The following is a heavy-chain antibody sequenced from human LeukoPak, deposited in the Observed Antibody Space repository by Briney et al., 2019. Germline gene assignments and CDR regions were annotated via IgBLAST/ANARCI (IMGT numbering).Heavy chain of an antibody. CDR1: GGSISSSSYY. CDR2: IYYSGST. CDR3: ARVKIVVVPAATNWFDP. D-gene: IGHD2-2*01. J-gene: IGHJ5*02. Sequence: SETLSLTCTVSGGSISSSSYYWGWIRQPPGKGLEWIGSIYYSGSTYYNPSLKSRVTISVDTSKNQFSLKLSSVTAADTAVYYCARVKIVVVPAATNWFDPWGQGTLVTVSS. V-gene: IGHV4-39*07.